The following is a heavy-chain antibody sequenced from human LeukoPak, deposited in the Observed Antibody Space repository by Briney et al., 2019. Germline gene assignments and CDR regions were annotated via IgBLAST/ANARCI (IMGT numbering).Heavy chain of an antibody. CDR3: AITGGTY. D-gene: IGHD1-14*01. V-gene: IGHV3-23*01. J-gene: IGHJ4*02. CDR2: ISGSGGST. CDR1: GFTFSDSA. Sequence: PGGSLRLSCAVSGFTFSDSAMSWVRQAPGRGLEWVSTISGSGGSTSSADSVKGRFTISRDNSRTTLYLQMNTLRAEDTAVYYCAITGGTYRGQGTLVTVSS.